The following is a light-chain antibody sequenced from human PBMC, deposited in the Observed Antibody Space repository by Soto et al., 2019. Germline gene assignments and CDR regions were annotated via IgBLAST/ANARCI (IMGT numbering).Light chain of an antibody. J-gene: IGKJ1*01. V-gene: IGKV1-5*03. CDR1: QSIGNW. CDR3: QQYNTFWT. CDR2: KAS. Sequence: DIQMTQSPSTLSASVGDRVTITCRASQSIGNWLAWYQQKPGKVPKLLIYKASSLESGVPSRFSGSGSGSGTEFTLTISSLQPDDFATYYCQQYNTFWTFGQGTKVDIK.